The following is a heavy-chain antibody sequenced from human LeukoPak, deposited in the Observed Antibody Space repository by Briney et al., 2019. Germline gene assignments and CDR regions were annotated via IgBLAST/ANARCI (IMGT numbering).Heavy chain of an antibody. CDR3: AKAASSGWRSFDY. D-gene: IGHD6-19*01. J-gene: IGHJ4*02. V-gene: IGHV3-23*01. CDR1: GFTFSSYA. CDR2: ISGSGGST. Sequence: PGGSLRLSCAASGFTFSSYAMSWVRQAPGKGLEWVSTISGSGGSTYYADSVKGRFTISRDNSKNTLYLQMNSLRAEDTAVYFCAKAASSGWRSFDYWGQGTLVTVSS.